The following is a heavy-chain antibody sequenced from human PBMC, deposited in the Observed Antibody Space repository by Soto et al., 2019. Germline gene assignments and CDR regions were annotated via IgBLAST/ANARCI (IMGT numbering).Heavy chain of an antibody. J-gene: IGHJ6*03. V-gene: IGHV3-33*01. CDR3: ARVGYCSSTSCYFYYMDV. Sequence: GGSLRLSCAASGFTFSSYGMHWVRQAPGKGLEWVAVIWYDGSNKYYADSVKGRFTISRDNSKNTLYLQMNSLRAEDTAVYYCARVGYCSSTSCYFYYMDVWGKGTTVTVSS. D-gene: IGHD2-2*01. CDR2: IWYDGSNK. CDR1: GFTFSSYG.